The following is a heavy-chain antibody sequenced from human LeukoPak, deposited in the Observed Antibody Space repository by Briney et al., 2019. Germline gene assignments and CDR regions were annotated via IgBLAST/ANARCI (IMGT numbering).Heavy chain of an antibody. CDR2: VYYSGNT. Sequence: SETLSLTCTVSGDSISSGTYYWGWIRQPPGKGLDWVGSVYYSGNTYYNPSLKSRVTISVDTSKNQFSLKLSSVTAADTAVYYCATVSDFWSGYPPNWFDPWGQGTLVTVSS. D-gene: IGHD3-3*01. V-gene: IGHV4-39*01. CDR3: ATVSDFWSGYPPNWFDP. CDR1: GDSISSGTYY. J-gene: IGHJ5*02.